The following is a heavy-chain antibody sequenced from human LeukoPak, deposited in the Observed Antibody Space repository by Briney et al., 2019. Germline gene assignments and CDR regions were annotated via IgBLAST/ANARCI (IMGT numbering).Heavy chain of an antibody. D-gene: IGHD5-12*01. CDR1: GGSLSSYY. J-gene: IGHJ4*02. V-gene: IGHV4-59*08. Sequence: SETLSLTCTVSGGSLSSYYWSWIRQPPGKGLEWIGYIYSTGSANYNPSLKSRVTLSVDTAKNQFSLKLNSATAADTAVYYRARMGGYSGYATHWGQGTLVTVSS. CDR3: ARMGGYSGYATH. CDR2: IYSTGSA.